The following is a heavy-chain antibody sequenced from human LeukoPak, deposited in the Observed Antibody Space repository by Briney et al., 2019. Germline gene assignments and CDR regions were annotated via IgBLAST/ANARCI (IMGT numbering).Heavy chain of an antibody. Sequence: ASVKVSCKASGYTFTSYDFNWVRQATGQRPEWMGWMSPNSGDTGYAQKFQDRVTMTRNTSISTAYMELSSLRSDDTAVYYCTRGPPNWGYDYWGPGTLVTVSS. J-gene: IGHJ4*02. CDR2: MSPNSGDT. CDR3: TRGPPNWGYDY. CDR1: GYTFTSYD. D-gene: IGHD7-27*01. V-gene: IGHV1-8*01.